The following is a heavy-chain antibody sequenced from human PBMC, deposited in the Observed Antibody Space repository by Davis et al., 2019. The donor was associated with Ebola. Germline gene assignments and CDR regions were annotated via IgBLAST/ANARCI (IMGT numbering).Heavy chain of an antibody. V-gene: IGHV1-24*01. J-gene: IGHJ4*02. CDR1: GYTLTELS. CDR3: ARVSGDYTTFDY. D-gene: IGHD4-17*01. Sequence: AASVKVSCKVSGYTLTELSMHWVRQAPGKGLEWMGGFDPEDGETIYAQKFQGRVTMTRDTSISTAYMELSRLRSDDTAVYYCARVSGDYTTFDYWGQGTLVTVSS. CDR2: FDPEDGET.